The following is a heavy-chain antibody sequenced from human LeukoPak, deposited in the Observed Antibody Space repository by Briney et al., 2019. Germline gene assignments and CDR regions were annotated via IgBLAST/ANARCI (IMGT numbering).Heavy chain of an antibody. Sequence: SGTLSLTCTVSGGSISSGDYYWSWIRQPPGKGLEWIGYTYYSGSTYYNPSLKNRVSISVDTSKNQFSLNLSSVTAADTAVYYCARPYYYDSRIDPWGQGTLVTVSS. J-gene: IGHJ5*02. V-gene: IGHV4-30-4*01. CDR3: ARPYYYDSRIDP. D-gene: IGHD3-22*01. CDR2: TYYSGST. CDR1: GGSISSGDYY.